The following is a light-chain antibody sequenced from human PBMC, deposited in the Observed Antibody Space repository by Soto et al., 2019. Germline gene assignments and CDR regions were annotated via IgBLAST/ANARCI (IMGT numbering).Light chain of an antibody. Sequence: DIVLTQSPDSLAVSLGERATINCKSSQSVLYSSNDKNFLTWYQQKPGQPPKLLIYWASTRESGVPERFSGSGSGTDFTLTISSLQAGDVAVYYCHQYYSTPWTFGQGTKVEIK. CDR3: HQYYSTPWT. J-gene: IGKJ1*01. CDR2: WAS. V-gene: IGKV4-1*01. CDR1: QSVLYSSNDKNF.